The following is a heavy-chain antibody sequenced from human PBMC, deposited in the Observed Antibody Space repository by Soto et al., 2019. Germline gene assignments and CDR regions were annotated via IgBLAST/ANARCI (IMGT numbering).Heavy chain of an antibody. CDR1: GYTFTSYY. D-gene: IGHD3-3*01. CDR3: ARDYYYDFWSGYSQYSGHWSDP. V-gene: IGHV1-46*01. J-gene: IGHJ5*02. CDR2: INPSGGST. Sequence: ASVKGSCKASGYTFTSYYMHWVRQAPGQGLEWMGIINPSGGSTSYAQKFQGRVTMTRDTSTSTVYMELSSLRSEDTAVYYCARDYYYDFWSGYSQYSGHWSDPWGQGTLVTVS.